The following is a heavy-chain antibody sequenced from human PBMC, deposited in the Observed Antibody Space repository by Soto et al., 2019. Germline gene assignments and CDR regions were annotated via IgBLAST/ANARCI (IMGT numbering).Heavy chain of an antibody. CDR3: ARAPATGYGDYCCYFES. D-gene: IGHD4-17*01. CDR1: GGSISSYY. J-gene: IGHJ4*02. Sequence: ATLSLTCTVSGGSISSYYWGWIRQPPGKGLEWIGYIYYSGSTNYNPSLKSRVTISVDTSKNQFSLKLSSVTAADTAVCYCARAPATGYGDYCCYFESWGQGTLVTVS. CDR2: IYYSGST. V-gene: IGHV4-59*01.